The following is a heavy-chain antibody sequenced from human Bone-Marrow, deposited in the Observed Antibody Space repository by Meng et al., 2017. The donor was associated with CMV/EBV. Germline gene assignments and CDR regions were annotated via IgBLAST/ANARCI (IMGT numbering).Heavy chain of an antibody. J-gene: IGHJ4*02. CDR2: IYHSGST. CDR1: GGSFSGYY. CDR3: ARRPFEYSSSSGRYFDY. V-gene: IGHV4-34*01. Sequence: SETLSLTCAVYGGSFSGYYWSWIRQPPGKGLEWIGEIYHSGSTNYNPSLKSRVTISVDKSKNQFPLKLSSVTAADTAVYYCARRPFEYSSSSGRYFDYWGQGTLVTVSS. D-gene: IGHD6-6*01.